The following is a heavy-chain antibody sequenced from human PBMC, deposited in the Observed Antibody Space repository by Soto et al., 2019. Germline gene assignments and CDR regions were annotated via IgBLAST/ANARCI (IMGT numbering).Heavy chain of an antibody. V-gene: IGHV3-30-3*02. CDR3: AKTSNGYPYYFDF. CDR1: GFTFSSYA. D-gene: IGHD3-22*01. CDR2: ISYDGSNK. J-gene: IGHJ4*02. Sequence: PGGSLRLSCAASGFTFSSYAMHWVRQAPGKGLEWVAVISYDGSNKYYADSVKGRFTISRDNSKNTLYLQMNSLRAEDTAVYYCAKTSNGYPYYFDFWGQGALVTVSS.